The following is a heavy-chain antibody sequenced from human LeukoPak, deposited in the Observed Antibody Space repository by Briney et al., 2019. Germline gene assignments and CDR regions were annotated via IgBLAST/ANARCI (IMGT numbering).Heavy chain of an antibody. CDR2: IYYSGST. D-gene: IGHD4-11*01. CDR1: GGSISSGGYY. Sequence: SETLSLTCTVSGGSISSGGYYWSWIRQHPGKGLEWIGYIYYSGSTYYNPSLKSRVTISVDTSKNQFSLKLSSVTAADTAVYYCARGVDMTTAPFDYWGQGTLVTVSS. J-gene: IGHJ4*02. CDR3: ARGVDMTTAPFDY. V-gene: IGHV4-31*03.